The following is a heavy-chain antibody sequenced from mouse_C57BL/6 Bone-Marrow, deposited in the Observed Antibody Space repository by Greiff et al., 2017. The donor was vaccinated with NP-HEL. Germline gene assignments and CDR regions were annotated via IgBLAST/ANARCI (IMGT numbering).Heavy chain of an antibody. J-gene: IGHJ2*01. D-gene: IGHD2-2*01. Sequence: VQLPQSGPELVKPGASVTISCKASGYAFSSSWLNWVKQRPGKGLEWIGRIYPGDGDTNYNGKFKGKATLTADKSSSTAYMQLSSLTSEDSAVYFCARWLRRGFDYWGQGTTLTVSS. CDR2: IYPGDGDT. CDR3: ARWLRRGFDY. CDR1: GYAFSSSW. V-gene: IGHV1-82*01.